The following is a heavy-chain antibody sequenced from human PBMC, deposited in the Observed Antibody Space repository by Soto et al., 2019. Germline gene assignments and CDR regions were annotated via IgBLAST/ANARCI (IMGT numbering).Heavy chain of an antibody. CDR2: IIPIFGTA. CDR1: GYTFTNFG. J-gene: IGHJ3*02. V-gene: IGHV1-69*13. CDR3: ARDIPPPFYTAMVRPDAFDI. D-gene: IGHD5-18*01. Sequence: ASVKVSCKTSGYTFTNFGLSWVRQAPGQGLEWMGGIIPIFGTANYAQKFQGRVTITADESTSTAYMELSSLRSEDTAVYYCARDIPPPFYTAMVRPDAFDIWGQGTMVTVSS.